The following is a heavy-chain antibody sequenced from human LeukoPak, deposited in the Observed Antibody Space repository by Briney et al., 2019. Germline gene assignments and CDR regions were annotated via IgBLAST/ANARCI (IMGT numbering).Heavy chain of an antibody. CDR2: INPNSGGT. CDR3: AKFWHSDC. J-gene: IGHJ4*02. Sequence: GASVKVSCKASGYTFTGYYMHWVRQAPGQGLEWMGWINPNSGGTNYAQKFQGRVTMTRDTSIGTAYMQLSGLTFDDTAVYYCAKFWHSDCWGQGTLVTVSS. V-gene: IGHV1-2*02. CDR1: GYTFTGYY.